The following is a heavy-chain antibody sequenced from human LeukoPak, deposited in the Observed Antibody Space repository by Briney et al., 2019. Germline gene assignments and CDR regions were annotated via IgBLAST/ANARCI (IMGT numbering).Heavy chain of an antibody. CDR3: ARYQGIVATSWDY. J-gene: IGHJ4*02. Sequence: GGSLRLSCAASGFTFSSYWMSWVRQAPGKGLEWVANIKQDGSEKYYVDSVKGRFTISRDNAKNSLYLQMNSLRAEDTAVYYCARYQGIVATSWDYWGQGTLVTVSS. CDR1: GFTFSSYW. CDR2: IKQDGSEK. V-gene: IGHV3-7*01. D-gene: IGHD5-12*01.